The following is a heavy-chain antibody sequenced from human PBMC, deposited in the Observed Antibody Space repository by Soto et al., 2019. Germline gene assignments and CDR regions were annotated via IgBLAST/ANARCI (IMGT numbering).Heavy chain of an antibody. V-gene: IGHV3-9*01. J-gene: IGHJ3*02. CDR2: ITWNSDKI. Sequence: EVQLVESGGDLVQPGRSLRLSCAASGFPFDDYAMHWVRQVPGKGLEWVSGITWNSDKIVYADSVKGRFTISRDNATKSLYLQMNSLTLEDTALYFCSKPRTFFTATDAFDIWGQWTMVTVSS. D-gene: IGHD1-7*01. CDR1: GFPFDDYA. CDR3: SKPRTFFTATDAFDI.